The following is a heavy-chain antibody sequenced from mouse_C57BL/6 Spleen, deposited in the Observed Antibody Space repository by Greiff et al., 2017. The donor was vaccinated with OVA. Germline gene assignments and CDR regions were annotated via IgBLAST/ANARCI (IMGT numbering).Heavy chain of an antibody. J-gene: IGHJ4*01. CDR2: INYDGSST. Sequence: EVMLVESEGGLVQPGSSMKLSCTASGFTFSDYYMAWVRQVPEKGLEWVANINYDGSSTYYLDSLKSRFIISRDNAKNILYLQMSSLKSEDTATYYCARDRSSYDYWGQGTSVTVSS. CDR3: ARDRSSYDY. D-gene: IGHD3-3*01. V-gene: IGHV5-16*01. CDR1: GFTFSDYY.